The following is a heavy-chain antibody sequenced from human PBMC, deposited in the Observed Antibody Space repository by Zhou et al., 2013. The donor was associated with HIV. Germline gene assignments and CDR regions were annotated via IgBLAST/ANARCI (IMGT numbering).Heavy chain of an antibody. CDR3: ARDREKVATQDAFDI. J-gene: IGHJ3*02. CDR1: GGNFNTYA. D-gene: IGHD5-12*01. V-gene: IGHV1-69*12. CDR2: IIPVFGTA. Sequence: QVHLGQSGAEVKKPGSSIKVSCKASGGNFNTYAINWVRQAPGQGLEWMGGIIPVFGTAIYAQNFQGRVTFTGDESTSTAYMELSSLRSEDTALYFCARDREKVATQDAFDIWGPRDNGHRLF.